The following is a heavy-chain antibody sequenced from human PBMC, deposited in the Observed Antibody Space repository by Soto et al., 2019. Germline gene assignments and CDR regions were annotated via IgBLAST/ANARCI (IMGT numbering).Heavy chain of an antibody. CDR1: GYRFTSYH. D-gene: IGHD3-22*01. V-gene: IGHV1-46*01. CDR3: ARSHDSSGYSFFDY. Sequence: ASVKVSCKASGYRFTSYHMHWVRQAPGQGLEWMGIINPSGGSTKYAQKFLDRVTMTRDTSTSTVYMDLSSLKSEDTAVYYCARSHDSSGYSFFDYWGQGTLVTVSS. CDR2: INPSGGST. J-gene: IGHJ4*02.